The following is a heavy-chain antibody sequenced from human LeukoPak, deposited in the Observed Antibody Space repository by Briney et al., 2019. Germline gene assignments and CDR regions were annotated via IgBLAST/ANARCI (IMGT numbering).Heavy chain of an antibody. CDR1: GGTFSSYG. CDR3: ARRGWQHHAFDI. J-gene: IGHJ3*02. V-gene: IGHV1-69*13. CDR2: MIPFFGKT. D-gene: IGHD5-24*01. Sequence: ASVKVSCKASGGTFSSYGIDWVRQAPGQGPEWMGGMIPFFGKTNYAQKFQGRVTVTADESTNTAYMELRSLAFDDTAIYYCARRGWQHHAFDIWGQGTMVTVSS.